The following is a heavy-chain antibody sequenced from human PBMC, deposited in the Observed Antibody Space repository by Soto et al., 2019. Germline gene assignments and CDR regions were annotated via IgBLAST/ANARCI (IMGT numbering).Heavy chain of an antibody. V-gene: IGHV3-21*01. CDR1: GFTFSSYS. CDR3: ARDSDYYDSSGSSFDP. J-gene: IGHJ5*02. Sequence: GGSLRLSCAASGFTFSSYSMNWVRQAPGKGLEWVSSISSSSSYIYYADSVKGRFTISRDNAKNSLYLQMNSLRAEDTAVYYCARDSDYYDSSGSSFDPWGQGTLVTVSS. CDR2: ISSSSSYI. D-gene: IGHD3-22*01.